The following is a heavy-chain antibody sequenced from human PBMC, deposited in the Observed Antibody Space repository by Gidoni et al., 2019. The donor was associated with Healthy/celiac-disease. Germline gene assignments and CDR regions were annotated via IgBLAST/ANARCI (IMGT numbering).Heavy chain of an antibody. D-gene: IGHD6-13*01. Sequence: QVQLVQSGAEVKKPGSSVKVSCKASGGTFSSYAISWVRQAPGQGLEWMGGIIPSFGTANYAQKFQGRVTITADESTSTAYMELSSLRSEDTAVYYCARDRKEAAAGPYYYYMDVWGKGTTVTVSS. CDR2: IIPSFGTA. CDR3: ARDRKEAAAGPYYYYMDV. J-gene: IGHJ6*03. V-gene: IGHV1-69*01. CDR1: GGTFSSYA.